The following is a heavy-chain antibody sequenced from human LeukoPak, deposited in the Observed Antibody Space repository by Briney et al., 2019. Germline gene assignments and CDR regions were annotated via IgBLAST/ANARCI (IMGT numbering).Heavy chain of an antibody. J-gene: IGHJ4*02. Sequence: PGGSLTLSCAASGFTFNNYGIHWVRQAPGKGLEWVAFIRYDGGNKYYADSVKGRFTVSRDNSKNTLYLQMNSLRAEDTAVYYCAKDRVLAYSGTTFYLDYWGQGTLVIVSS. CDR1: GFTFNNYG. CDR3: AKDRVLAYSGTTFYLDY. V-gene: IGHV3-30*02. D-gene: IGHD1-26*01. CDR2: IRYDGGNK.